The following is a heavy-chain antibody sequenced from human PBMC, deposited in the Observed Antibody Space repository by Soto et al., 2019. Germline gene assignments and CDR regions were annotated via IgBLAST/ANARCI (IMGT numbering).Heavy chain of an antibody. J-gene: IGHJ6*02. CDR1: GSSFHTYA. CDR2: ISGYNGNT. CDR3: AREYGMDV. V-gene: IGHV1-18*01. Sequence: QVQLVQSGAEVKKPGASVNVSCKASGSSFHTYAISWVRQAPGQGLEWVGWISGYNGNTNYAQKFQGRITLTTDTSTTTAFMELRSLTGDDTAVYYCAREYGMDVWGQGTTVTVSS.